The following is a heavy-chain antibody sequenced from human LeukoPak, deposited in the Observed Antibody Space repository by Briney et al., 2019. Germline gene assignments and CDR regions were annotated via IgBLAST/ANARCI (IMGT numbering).Heavy chain of an antibody. J-gene: IGHJ6*02. V-gene: IGHV1-8*01. Sequence: ASVKVSCKASGYTFTSYDINWVRQATGQGLEWMGWMNPNSGNTGYAQKFQVRVTMTRNTSISKAYMELSSLRSEDTAVYYCAREGYDYGSGSYYPYWDYYYGMDVWGQGTTVTVSS. D-gene: IGHD3-10*01. CDR2: MNPNSGNT. CDR3: AREGYDYGSGSYYPYWDYYYGMDV. CDR1: GYTFTSYD.